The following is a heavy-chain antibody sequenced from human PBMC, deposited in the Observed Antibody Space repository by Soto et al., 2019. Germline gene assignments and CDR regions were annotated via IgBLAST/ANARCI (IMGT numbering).Heavy chain of an antibody. CDR2: IYWDDDK. CDR3: AQFEYGSSSRWFDP. J-gene: IGHJ5*02. CDR1: GFSLSTSGVG. D-gene: IGHD6-6*01. Sequence: KESGPTLVKPTQTLTLTCTFSGFSLSTSGVGVGWIRQPPGKALEWLALIYWDDDKRYSPSLKSRLTITKDTSKNQVVLTMTTMDPVDTATYYCAQFEYGSSSRWFDPWGQGTLVTVSS. V-gene: IGHV2-5*02.